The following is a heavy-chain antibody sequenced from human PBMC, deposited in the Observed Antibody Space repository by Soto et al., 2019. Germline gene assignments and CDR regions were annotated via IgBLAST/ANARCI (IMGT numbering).Heavy chain of an antibody. V-gene: IGHV4-31*03. CDR3: ARVQYYDFWSGYYSYYYYYMDV. CDR1: GGSISSGGYY. CDR2: IYYSGST. J-gene: IGHJ6*03. D-gene: IGHD3-3*01. Sequence: QVQLQESGPGLVKPSQTLSLTCTVSGGSISSGGYYWSWIRQHPGKGLEWIGYIYYSGSTYYNPSLKSRVTISVDTSKNQFSLKLSSVTAADTAVYYCARVQYYDFWSGYYSYYYYYMDVWGKGTTVTVSS.